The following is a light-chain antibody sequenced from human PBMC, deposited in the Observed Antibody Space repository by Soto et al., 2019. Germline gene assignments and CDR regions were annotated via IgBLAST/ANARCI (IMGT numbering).Light chain of an antibody. CDR3: AAWDDSLNGPWF. J-gene: IGLJ3*02. V-gene: IGLV1-44*01. CDR2: STN. Sequence: QAVVTQPPSASGTPGQRVTISCSGTNSNIGSNTVNWYQQRPGTAPRLLIYSTNQRPSGVPDRFSGSESGTSASLAISGLQSEDEADYYCAAWDDSLNGPWFFGGGTKLTVL. CDR1: NSNIGSNT.